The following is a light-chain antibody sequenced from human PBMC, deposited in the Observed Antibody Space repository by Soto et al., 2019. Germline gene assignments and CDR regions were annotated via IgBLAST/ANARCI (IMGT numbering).Light chain of an antibody. Sequence: DIQMTQSPSAVSASVGDRVSITCRASQGISSWLAWYQQKPGRAPQLLIYTGSSLQSGVPSRFRGTGSGTDFTLTISSLQPEDVATYDCQQANSFPLAFGGGTKVESK. CDR2: TGS. V-gene: IGKV1-12*01. J-gene: IGKJ4*01. CDR1: QGISSW. CDR3: QQANSFPLA.